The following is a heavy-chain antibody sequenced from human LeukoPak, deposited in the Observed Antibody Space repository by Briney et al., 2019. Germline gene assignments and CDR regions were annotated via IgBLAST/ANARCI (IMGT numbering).Heavy chain of an antibody. J-gene: IGHJ4*02. CDR3: ARGYGSGTSPFDY. V-gene: IGHV4-59*01. Sequence: PSETLSLTCTVSGGSISSYYWSWIRQPPGKGLEWIGYIYYSGSTNYNPSLKSRVTISVDTSKNQFSLKLSSVTAADTAVYYCARGYGSGTSPFDYWGQGTLVTVSS. CDR1: GGSISSYY. D-gene: IGHD3-10*01. CDR2: IYYSGST.